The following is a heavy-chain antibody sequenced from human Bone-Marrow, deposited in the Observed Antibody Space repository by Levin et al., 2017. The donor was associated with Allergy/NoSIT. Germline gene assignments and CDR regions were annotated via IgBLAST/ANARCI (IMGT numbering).Heavy chain of an antibody. J-gene: IGHJ3*01. CDR3: ASSRSVGGSDF. CDR1: GFTFSSYA. D-gene: IGHD1-26*01. Sequence: GGSLRLSCAASGFTFSSYAMTWVRQAPGKGLEWVSTITDSADTYYADSVRGRFTISRDNSKNTVFLQMNSPRAEDTAVYFCASSRSVGGSDFWGQGTMVTVSS. CDR2: ITDSADT. V-gene: IGHV3-23*01.